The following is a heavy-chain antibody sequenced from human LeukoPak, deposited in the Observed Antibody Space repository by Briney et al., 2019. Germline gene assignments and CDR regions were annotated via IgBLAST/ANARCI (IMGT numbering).Heavy chain of an antibody. V-gene: IGHV3-74*01. J-gene: IGHJ4*02. Sequence: PGGSLRLSCTASGLTISTYWMSWVRQAPGKGLEWVSRIKGDGSSTSYADSVKGRFTISRDNTKNTLYLQMNSLRAEDTAVYYCAGWGDSGYDHSWGQGTLVTVSS. CDR1: GLTISTYW. D-gene: IGHD5-12*01. CDR3: AGWGDSGYDHS. CDR2: IKGDGSST.